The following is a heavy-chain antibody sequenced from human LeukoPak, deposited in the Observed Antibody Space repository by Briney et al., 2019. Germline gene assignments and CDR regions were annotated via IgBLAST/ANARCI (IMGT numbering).Heavy chain of an antibody. CDR2: IIGSGSST. CDR1: GFTFSSDT. D-gene: IGHD2-15*01. J-gene: IGHJ3*02. CDR3: ARASRYCTGGSCYRESFDM. V-gene: IGHV3-23*01. Sequence: GGSLRLSCAASGFTFSSDTMTWVCQAPGKGLEWISCIIGSGSSTYYADSVKGRFTISRDNPRNTLYLQMNSLRDEDTAIYYCARASRYCTGGSCYRESFDMWGQGTMVTVSS.